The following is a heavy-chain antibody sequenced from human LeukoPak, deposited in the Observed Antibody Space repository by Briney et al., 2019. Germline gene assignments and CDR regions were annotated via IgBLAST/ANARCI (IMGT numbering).Heavy chain of an antibody. Sequence: GESLKISCKGSGYSFTSYWIGWVRQMPGKGLEWMGIIYPGDSDTRYSPSFQGQVTISADKSISTAYLQWSSLKASDTAMYYCARLGGIQLWLTSSFDYWGQGTLVTVFS. V-gene: IGHV5-51*01. J-gene: IGHJ4*02. CDR1: GYSFTSYW. CDR3: ARLGGIQLWLTSSFDY. CDR2: IYPGDSDT. D-gene: IGHD5-18*01.